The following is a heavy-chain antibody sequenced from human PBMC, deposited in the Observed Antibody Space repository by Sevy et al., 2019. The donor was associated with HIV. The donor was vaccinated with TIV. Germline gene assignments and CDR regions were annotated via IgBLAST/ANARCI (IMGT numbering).Heavy chain of an antibody. J-gene: IGHJ4*02. V-gene: IGHV3-7*03. Sequence: GGSLRLSCAGSGFIFSGYWMHWVRQAPGKGLEWVANINEDGTTKYYLDSVMGRFTSSRDNAKNSVFLQMNSLRVDDTAVYYCARAIGAATSYWGQGTLVTVSS. CDR2: INEDGTTK. D-gene: IGHD2-15*01. CDR1: GFIFSGYW. CDR3: ARAIGAATSY.